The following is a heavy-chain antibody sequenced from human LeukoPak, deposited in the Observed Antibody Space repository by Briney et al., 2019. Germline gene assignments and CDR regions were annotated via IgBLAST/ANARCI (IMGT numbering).Heavy chain of an antibody. D-gene: IGHD1-26*01. CDR1: GFIFSTYG. CDR3: AKEEGGSSDDAFDI. Sequence: PGGSLRLSCTASGFIFSTYGMHWVRQAPGKGLEWVAVISYDGSNKYYADSVKGRFTISRDNSKNTLYLQMNSLRAEDTAVYYCAKEEGGSSDDAFDIWGQGTMVTVSS. CDR2: ISYDGSNK. V-gene: IGHV3-30*19. J-gene: IGHJ3*02.